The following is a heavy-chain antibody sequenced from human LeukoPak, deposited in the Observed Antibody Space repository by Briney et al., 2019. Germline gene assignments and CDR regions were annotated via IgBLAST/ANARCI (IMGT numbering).Heavy chain of an antibody. CDR2: IYYSGST. CDR3: ARAPWGGWFGESDYGMDV. V-gene: IGHV4-30-4*02. CDR1: GGSISSGDYY. Sequence: PSETLSLTCTVSGGSISSGDYYWSWIRQPPGKGLEWIGYIYYSGSTYYNPSLKSRVTISVDTSKNQFSLKLSSVTAADTAVYYCARAPWGGWFGESDYGMDVWGQGTTVTVSS. D-gene: IGHD3-10*01. J-gene: IGHJ6*02.